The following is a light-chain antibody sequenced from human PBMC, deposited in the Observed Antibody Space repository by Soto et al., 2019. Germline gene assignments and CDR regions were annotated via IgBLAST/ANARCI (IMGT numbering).Light chain of an antibody. V-gene: IGKV1-9*01. CDR3: QQLRAYPHT. CDR2: PAS. CDR1: QTINTY. Sequence: DIQLTQSPPFLSAPVEDRVTLTCRASQTINTYLAWYRKKEGKAPEFLIYPASTLQGGVPSRFSGHGFGIIFTLTMSSLQTEDFASYYCQQLRAYPHTFGQGTKLDIK. J-gene: IGKJ2*01.